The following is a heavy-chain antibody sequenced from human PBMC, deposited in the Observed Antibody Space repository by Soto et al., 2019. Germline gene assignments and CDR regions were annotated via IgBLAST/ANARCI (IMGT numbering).Heavy chain of an antibody. CDR2: INHSGST. CDR1: GGSISSYG. V-gene: IGHV4-59*12. D-gene: IGHD3-16*02. CDR3: ARQIGGVIVRPGVIWFDP. J-gene: IGHJ5*02. Sequence: SETMSLTCSVAGGSISSYGWSWIRQPPGTVLEWIGEINHSGSTNYNPSHKSQVPISVDTSKNQFPLKLSSVTAADTAVYYCARQIGGVIVRPGVIWFDPWGQGTPVTVSS.